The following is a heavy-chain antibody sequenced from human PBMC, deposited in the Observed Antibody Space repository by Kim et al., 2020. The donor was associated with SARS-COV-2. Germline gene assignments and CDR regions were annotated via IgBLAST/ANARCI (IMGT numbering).Heavy chain of an antibody. Sequence: PPRKSRVTIAVATAKNQFSLKLSSVTAADTAVYYCARHTVYSSSSNWFDPWGQGTLVTVSS. CDR3: ARHTVYSSSSNWFDP. V-gene: IGHV4-59*08. D-gene: IGHD6-6*01. J-gene: IGHJ5*02.